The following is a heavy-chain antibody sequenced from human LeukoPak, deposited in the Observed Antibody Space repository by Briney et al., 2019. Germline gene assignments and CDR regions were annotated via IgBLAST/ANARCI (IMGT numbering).Heavy chain of an antibody. CDR2: IYYSGST. J-gene: IGHJ4*02. D-gene: IGHD6-19*01. CDR1: GGSISSYY. Sequence: PSETLSLTCTVSGGSISSYYWSWIRQPPGKGLEWIGYIYYSGSTNYNPSLKSRVTISVDTSKSQFSLKLSSVTAADTAVYYCARVYDSSGWYGSDYWGQGTLVTVSS. CDR3: ARVYDSSGWYGSDY. V-gene: IGHV4-59*01.